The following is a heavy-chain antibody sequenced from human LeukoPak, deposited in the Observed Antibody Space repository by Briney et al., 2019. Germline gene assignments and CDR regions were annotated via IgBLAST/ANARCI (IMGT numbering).Heavy chain of an antibody. CDR3: ARDPDYYGSGSYGDY. V-gene: IGHV1-18*01. CDR2: ISAYNGNT. Sequence: ASVRVSCKPSGYTFTSYGISWVRQAPGQGLEWMGWISAYNGNTNYAQKLQGRVTMTTDTSTSTAYMELRSLRSDDTAVYYCARDPDYYGSGSYGDYWGQGTLVTVSS. J-gene: IGHJ4*02. CDR1: GYTFTSYG. D-gene: IGHD3-10*01.